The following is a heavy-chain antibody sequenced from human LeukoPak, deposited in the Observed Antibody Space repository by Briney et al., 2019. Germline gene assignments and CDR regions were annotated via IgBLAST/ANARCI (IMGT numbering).Heavy chain of an antibody. CDR1: GGSFSGYY. D-gene: IGHD2-2*01. J-gene: IGHJ3*02. CDR2: INHSGST. CDR3: ARGAESCSSTSCDPGAFDI. Sequence: SETLSLTCTVYGGSFSGYYWSWIRQPPGKGLEWIGEINHSGSTNYNPSLKSRVTISVDTSKNQFSLKLSSVTAADTAVYYCARGAESCSSTSCDPGAFDIWGQGTMVTVSS. V-gene: IGHV4-34*01.